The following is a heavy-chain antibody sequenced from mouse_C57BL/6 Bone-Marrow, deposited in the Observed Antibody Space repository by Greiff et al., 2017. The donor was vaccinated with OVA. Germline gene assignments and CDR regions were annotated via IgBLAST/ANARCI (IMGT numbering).Heavy chain of an antibody. CDR2: INYDGSST. CDR1: GFTFSDYY. Sequence: EVMLVESEGGLVQPGSSMKLSCTASGFTFSDYYMAWVRQVPEKGLEWVANINYDGSSTYYLDSLKSRFIISRDNAKNILYLQMSSLKSEDTATYYCARGGLAYWGQGTLVTVSA. CDR3: ARGGLAY. J-gene: IGHJ3*01. V-gene: IGHV5-16*01.